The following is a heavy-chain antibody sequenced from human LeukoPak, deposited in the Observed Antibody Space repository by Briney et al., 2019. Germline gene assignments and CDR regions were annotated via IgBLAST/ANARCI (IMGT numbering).Heavy chain of an antibody. D-gene: IGHD6-19*01. CDR1: GGSFSGCY. Sequence: SETLSLTCAVYGGSFSGCYWSWIRQPPGKGLEWIGEINHSGSTNYNPSLKSRVTISVDTSKNQFSLKLSSVTAADTAVYYCARGLLIAVAGNAFDYWGQGTLVAVSS. CDR2: INHSGST. J-gene: IGHJ4*02. V-gene: IGHV4-34*01. CDR3: ARGLLIAVAGNAFDY.